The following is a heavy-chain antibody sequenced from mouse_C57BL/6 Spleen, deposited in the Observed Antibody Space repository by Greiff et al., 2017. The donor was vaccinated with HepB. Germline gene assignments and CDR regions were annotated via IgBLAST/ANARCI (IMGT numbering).Heavy chain of an antibody. J-gene: IGHJ4*01. Sequence: VQLQQSGPGLVAPSQSLSITCTVSGFSFTSYRVHWVHQPPGKGLEWLVVIWSDGSTTSNSALKSRVSISKDNSKSQVFLKMNSRQTDDTAMYYCARQYDGSSYGYYAIDYWGQGTSVTVSS. CDR1: GFSFTSYR. D-gene: IGHD1-1*01. CDR2: IWSDGST. CDR3: ARQYDGSSYGYYAIDY. V-gene: IGHV2-6-1*01.